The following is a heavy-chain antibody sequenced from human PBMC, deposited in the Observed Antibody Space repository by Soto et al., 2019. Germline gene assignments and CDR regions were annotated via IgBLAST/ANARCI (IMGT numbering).Heavy chain of an antibody. CDR1: GFTFSSYN. D-gene: IGHD2-2*01. V-gene: IGHV3-48*01. CDR2: ISSTSTTL. CDR3: ARRLPPATGPAFDI. J-gene: IGHJ3*02. Sequence: GGSLRLSCAASGFTFSSYNMNWVRQAPGKGLEWVSYISSTSTTLYYADSVRGRFTISRDNAKNSLYLQMNSLRAKDTAVYYCARRLPPATGPAFDIWGQGTMVTVSS.